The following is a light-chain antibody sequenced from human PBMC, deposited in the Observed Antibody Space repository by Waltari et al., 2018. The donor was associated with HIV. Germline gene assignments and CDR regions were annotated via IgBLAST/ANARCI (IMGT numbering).Light chain of an antibody. Sequence: EIVLTQSPGTLSLSPGERATLSCRASQRVSRSYLAWYQQKPGQAPSLLMYCASSSATVIPDRFSGSGSGTDFTLTISRLEPEDFAVYYCQQYSSSPPITFGQGTRLEIK. J-gene: IGKJ5*01. CDR2: CAS. V-gene: IGKV3-20*01. CDR1: QRVSRSY. CDR3: QQYSSSPPIT.